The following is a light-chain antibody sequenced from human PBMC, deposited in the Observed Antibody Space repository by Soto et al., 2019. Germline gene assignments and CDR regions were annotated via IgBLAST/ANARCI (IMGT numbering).Light chain of an antibody. CDR1: SSNIGINA. Sequence: QSVLTQPPSASGTAGQRVTISCSGSSSNIGINAVNWYQQLPGTAPKLLMYDNNQRPSGVPDRVSGSKSGTSASLAISGLQSDDEADYYCASWDDSLNGLLFGTGTKVTVL. CDR3: ASWDDSLNGLL. V-gene: IGLV1-44*01. J-gene: IGLJ1*01. CDR2: DNN.